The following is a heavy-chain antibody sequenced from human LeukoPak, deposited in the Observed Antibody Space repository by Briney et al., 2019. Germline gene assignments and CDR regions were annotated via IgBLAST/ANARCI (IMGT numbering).Heavy chain of an antibody. D-gene: IGHD1-26*01. Sequence: ASVKVSCKASGYTFTSYYMHWVRQAPGQGLEWMGIINPSGGSTSYAQKFQGRVTITTDTSINTAYLELSSLRSEDTAVYYCARSLVVGATYPYHWGQGTLVTVSS. CDR3: ARSLVVGATYPYH. V-gene: IGHV1-46*01. CDR2: INPSGGST. J-gene: IGHJ5*02. CDR1: GYTFTSYY.